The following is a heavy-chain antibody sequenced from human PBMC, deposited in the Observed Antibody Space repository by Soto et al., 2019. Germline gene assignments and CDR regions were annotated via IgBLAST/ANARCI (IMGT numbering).Heavy chain of an antibody. CDR2: IYYSGST. D-gene: IGHD6-19*01. Sequence: SETLSLTCTVSGGSISSSSYYWGWIRQPPGKGLEWIGSIYYSGSTYYNPSLKSRVTISVDTSKNQFSLKLSSVTAADTAVYYCADGVDSSGWQNFDYWGQGTLVTVSS. V-gene: IGHV4-39*01. CDR3: ADGVDSSGWQNFDY. J-gene: IGHJ4*02. CDR1: GGSISSSSYY.